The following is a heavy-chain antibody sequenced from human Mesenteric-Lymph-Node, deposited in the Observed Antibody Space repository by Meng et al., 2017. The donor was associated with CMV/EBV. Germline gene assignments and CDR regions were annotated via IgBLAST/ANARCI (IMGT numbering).Heavy chain of an antibody. CDR2: IYYTGST. CDR1: GGSISNYY. Sequence: SETLSLTCTVSGGSISNYYWSWIRQPPGKGLEWIGHIYYTGSTNYNPSLKSRVTISVDTSKNQFSLKVTSVTAADTAMFYCARCGEDYYFDYWGQGALVTVSS. CDR3: ARCGEDYYFDY. J-gene: IGHJ4*02. V-gene: IGHV4-59*01. D-gene: IGHD3-10*01.